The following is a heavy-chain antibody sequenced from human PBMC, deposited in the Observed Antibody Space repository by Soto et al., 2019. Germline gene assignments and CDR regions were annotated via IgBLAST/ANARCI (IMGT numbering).Heavy chain of an antibody. CDR3: AKDLVPDDFWSGYYLSYYYYGMDV. Sequence: EVQLLESGGGLVQPGGSLRLSCAASGFTFSSYAMSWVRQAPGKGLEWVSAISGSGGSTYYADSVKGRFTISRDNSKNTLYLQMNSLRAEDTAVYYCAKDLVPDDFWSGYYLSYYYYGMDVWGQGTTVTVSS. J-gene: IGHJ6*02. CDR1: GFTFSSYA. CDR2: ISGSGGST. V-gene: IGHV3-23*01. D-gene: IGHD3-3*01.